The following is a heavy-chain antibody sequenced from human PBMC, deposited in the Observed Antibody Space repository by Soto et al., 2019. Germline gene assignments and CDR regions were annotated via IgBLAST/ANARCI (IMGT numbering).Heavy chain of an antibody. Sequence: SETLSLTCTVSGVSISSGGYYWNWIRQHPGKGLEWIGYIYYSGSTYYNPSLKSRVTISVDTSKDQFSLKLSSVTAADTAVYYCARDFTDSSGPTLGMGVWGQGTTVTVSS. CDR3: ARDFTDSSGPTLGMGV. J-gene: IGHJ6*02. CDR2: IYYSGST. D-gene: IGHD6-19*01. V-gene: IGHV4-31*03. CDR1: GVSISSGGYY.